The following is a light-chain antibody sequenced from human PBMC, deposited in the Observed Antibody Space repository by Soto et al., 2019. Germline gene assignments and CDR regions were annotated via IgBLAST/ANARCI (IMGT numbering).Light chain of an antibody. CDR1: TSNIGENS. V-gene: IGLV1-44*01. J-gene: IGLJ1*01. Sequence: QAVVTQPPSVSGTPGQGVTISCSGSTSNIGENSVGWFQQLPGTAPKVVIYVTNKRPSGVPDRFSGSKSGTSAYLAISGLQSEDEADYYCAAWDGSLNGHVFGTGTKLTV. CDR2: VTN. CDR3: AAWDGSLNGHV.